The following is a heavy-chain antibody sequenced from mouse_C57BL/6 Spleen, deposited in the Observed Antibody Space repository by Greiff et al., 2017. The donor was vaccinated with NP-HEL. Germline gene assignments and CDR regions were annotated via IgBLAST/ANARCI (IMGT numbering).Heavy chain of an antibody. Sequence: VKLMESGPGLVAPSQSLSITCTVSGFSLTSYAISWVRQPPGKGLEWLGVIWNGGGTNYNSALKSRLSISKDNSKSQVFLKMNSLQTDDTARYYCARNGAPDYFDYWGQGTTLTVSS. CDR2: IWNGGGT. J-gene: IGHJ2*01. CDR3: ARNGAPDYFDY. CDR1: GFSLTSYA. V-gene: IGHV2-9-1*01.